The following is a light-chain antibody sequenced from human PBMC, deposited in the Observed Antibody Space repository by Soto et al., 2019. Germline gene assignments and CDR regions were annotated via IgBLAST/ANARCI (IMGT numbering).Light chain of an antibody. CDR2: EVN. J-gene: IGLJ1*01. CDR3: SSYTTTNTYV. CDR1: SSDVGGYNS. V-gene: IGLV2-14*01. Sequence: QSALTQPASVSGSPGQSITISCTGTSSDVGGYNSVSWYQPEPGKAPKLLIYEVNNRFSGVSNRFSGSKSGNTASLTISGLLTEDEADYYCSSYTTTNTYVFGTGTKVTVL.